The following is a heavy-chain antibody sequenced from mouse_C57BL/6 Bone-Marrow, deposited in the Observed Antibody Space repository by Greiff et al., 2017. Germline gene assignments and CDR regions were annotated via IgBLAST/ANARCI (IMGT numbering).Heavy chain of an antibody. CDR2: IYPGDGDT. V-gene: IGHV1-82*01. CDR1: GYAFSSSW. J-gene: IGHJ1*03. CDR3: ARYCYYSNYDYWYFDV. D-gene: IGHD2-5*01. Sequence: QVQLQQSGPELVKPGASVRISCKASGYAFSSSWMNWVKQRPGKGLEWIGRIYPGDGDTNYNGKFKGKATLTADKSSSTAYMQLSSLTSEDSAVYFCARYCYYSNYDYWYFDVWGTGTTVTVSS.